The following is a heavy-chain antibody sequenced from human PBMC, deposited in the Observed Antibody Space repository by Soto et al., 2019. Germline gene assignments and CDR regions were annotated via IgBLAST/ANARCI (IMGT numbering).Heavy chain of an antibody. CDR2: ISGSGGST. Sequence: GGSLRLSCAASGFTFSSYAMSWVRQAPGKGLEWVSAISGSGGSTYYADSVKGRFTISRDNSKNTLYLQMNSLRAEDTAVYYCAKDPVLPAAIGYYYGMDVWGQGTTVTVSS. CDR3: AKDPVLPAAIGYYYGMDV. CDR1: GFTFSSYA. J-gene: IGHJ6*02. V-gene: IGHV3-23*01. D-gene: IGHD2-2*01.